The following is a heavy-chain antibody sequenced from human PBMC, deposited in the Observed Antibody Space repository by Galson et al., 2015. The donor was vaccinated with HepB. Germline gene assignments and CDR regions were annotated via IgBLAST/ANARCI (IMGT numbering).Heavy chain of an antibody. CDR1: GGTFSSYA. V-gene: IGHV1-69*13. D-gene: IGHD3-9*01. CDR3: ASNYDILHWGYYYYMDV. J-gene: IGHJ6*03. CDR2: IIPIFGTA. Sequence: SVKVSCKASGGTFSSYAISWVRQAPGQGLEWMGGIIPIFGTANYAQKFQGRVTITADESTSTAYMELSSLRSEDTAVYYCASNYDILHWGYYYYMDVWGKGTTVTVSS.